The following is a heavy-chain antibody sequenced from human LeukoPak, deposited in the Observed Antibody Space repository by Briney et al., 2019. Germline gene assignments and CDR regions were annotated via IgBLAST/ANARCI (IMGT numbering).Heavy chain of an antibody. CDR2: INYSGNT. CDR3: AGGGFGVVVEEAFDF. CDR1: AGSISSYY. Sequence: PSETLSLTCTVTAGSISSYYWSWIRQPPGKGLKWIGYINYSGNTKYNPSLKSRVTMSIDTSKNQFSLKLSSVTAADTATYYCAGGGFGVVVEEAFDFWGQGTMVTVSS. J-gene: IGHJ3*01. V-gene: IGHV4-59*01. D-gene: IGHD3-3*01.